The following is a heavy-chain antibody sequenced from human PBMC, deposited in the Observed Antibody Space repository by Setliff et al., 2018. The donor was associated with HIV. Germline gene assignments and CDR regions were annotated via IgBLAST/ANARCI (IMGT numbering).Heavy chain of an antibody. CDR2: ISSRGSVI. V-gene: IGHV3-11*04. Sequence: PGGSLRLSCAASGFTSGDYYMTWIRQAPKKGLECVAYISSRGSVIQYADSVKGRFTISRDNAKNSLSLQMNNLRDEDTAVYFCARGDVVQFRGALDPWGQGALVTVSS. J-gene: IGHJ5*02. CDR1: GFTSGDYY. CDR3: ARGDVVQFRGALDP. D-gene: IGHD3-10*01.